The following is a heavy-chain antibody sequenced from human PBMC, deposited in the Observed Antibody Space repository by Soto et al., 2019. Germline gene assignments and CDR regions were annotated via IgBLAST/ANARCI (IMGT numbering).Heavy chain of an antibody. V-gene: IGHV3-30-3*01. CDR2: ISNDGSNY. J-gene: IGHJ6*02. D-gene: IGHD3-3*01. CDR1: GFTFTSYA. CDR3: ARGTTLAIFDFGMDV. Sequence: QVQLVESGGGVVQPGRSLRLSCAASGFTFTSYAMHWVRQAPGTGLEWVAVISNDGSNYYYADSVRGRFTISRDNTKNTLFLQMSSLRGEDAGVYYCARGTTLAIFDFGMDVWGQGTTVTVSS.